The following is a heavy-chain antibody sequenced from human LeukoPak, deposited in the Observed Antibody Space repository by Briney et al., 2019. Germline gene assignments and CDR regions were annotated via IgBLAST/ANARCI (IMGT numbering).Heavy chain of an antibody. J-gene: IGHJ3*02. Sequence: GEALKISCRGSGYRFTSYWIGWVRQMPGKGLEWLGFIYPGDSDTRYSPSFQGQVTISADKSMSTAYLQWSSLKASDTAMYYCARRRGRYSGDAFDIWGQGTMVTVSS. CDR3: ARRRGRYSGDAFDI. V-gene: IGHV5-51*01. CDR1: GYRFTSYW. D-gene: IGHD1-26*01. CDR2: IYPGDSDT.